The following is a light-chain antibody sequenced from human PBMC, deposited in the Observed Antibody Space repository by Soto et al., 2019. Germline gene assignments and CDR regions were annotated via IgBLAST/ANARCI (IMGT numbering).Light chain of an antibody. V-gene: IGKV3-20*01. CDR2: GAS. CDR3: QQYSSSPPT. Sequence: EIVLTQSPDTLSLSPGERATLSCRASQSVSGSFLAWYRQKPGQAPRLLIYGASSRATGIPDRFSGSGSGTDFTLTISRLEPEDFVLYYCQQYSSSPPTFGAGTKVDIK. CDR1: QSVSGSF. J-gene: IGKJ3*01.